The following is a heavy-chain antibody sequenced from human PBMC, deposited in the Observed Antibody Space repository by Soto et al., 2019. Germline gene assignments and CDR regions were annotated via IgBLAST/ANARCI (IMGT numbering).Heavy chain of an antibody. D-gene: IGHD3-10*01. Sequence: GGSLRLSCAASGFTFSSYAMHWVRQAPGKGLEWVAVISYDGSNKYYADSVKGRFTISRDNSKNTLYLQMNSLRAEDTAVYYCARGSFGELLGPQDSWGQGTLVTVSS. CDR3: ARGSFGELLGPQDS. V-gene: IGHV3-30-3*01. J-gene: IGHJ4*02. CDR1: GFTFSSYA. CDR2: ISYDGSNK.